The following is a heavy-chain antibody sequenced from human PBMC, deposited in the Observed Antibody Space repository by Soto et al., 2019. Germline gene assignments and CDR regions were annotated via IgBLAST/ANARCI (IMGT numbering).Heavy chain of an antibody. CDR1: GFTFSSYV. D-gene: IGHD2-2*01. Sequence: GGSLRLSCAASGFTFSSYVMHWVRQAPGKGLEWVAVISYDGSNKYYADSVKGRFTISRDNSKNTLYLQMNSLRAEDTAVYYCAALGYCISTSCPPDTPNDYWGQGTLVTVSS. V-gene: IGHV3-30*03. CDR3: AALGYCISTSCPPDTPNDY. J-gene: IGHJ4*02. CDR2: ISYDGSNK.